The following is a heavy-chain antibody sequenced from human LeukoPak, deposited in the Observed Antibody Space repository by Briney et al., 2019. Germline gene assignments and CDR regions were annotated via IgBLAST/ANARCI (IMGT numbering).Heavy chain of an antibody. CDR2: ISAYNGNT. J-gene: IGHJ4*02. V-gene: IGHV1-18*01. CDR1: GYTFTSYG. D-gene: IGHD2-21*02. Sequence: ASVKVSCKASGYTFTSYGISWVRQAPGQGLEWMGWISAYNGNTNYAQKLQGRVTMTTDTSTSTAYMELRSLRSDDTAVYYCARDPRPYCGGDCYSGGIDHWGQGTLVTVSS. CDR3: ARDPRPYCGGDCYSGGIDH.